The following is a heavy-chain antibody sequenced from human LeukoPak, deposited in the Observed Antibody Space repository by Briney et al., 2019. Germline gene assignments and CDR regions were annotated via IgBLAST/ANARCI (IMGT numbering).Heavy chain of an antibody. Sequence: SETLSLTCAVSGGSISSGDYSWSWIRQPPGSGLEWIGYIWHSGHTNYNPSLRSRVTISLARSNSQFSLRLISVTAADTAVYYCARARESMATAGSYFDYWGQGTLVTVSS. CDR2: IWHSGHT. J-gene: IGHJ4*02. D-gene: IGHD6-13*01. V-gene: IGHV4-30-2*01. CDR3: ARARESMATAGSYFDY. CDR1: GGSISSGDYS.